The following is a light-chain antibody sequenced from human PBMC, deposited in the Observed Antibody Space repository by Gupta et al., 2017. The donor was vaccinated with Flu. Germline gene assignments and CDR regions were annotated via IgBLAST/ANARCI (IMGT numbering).Light chain of an antibody. V-gene: IGKV3D-20*01. CDR2: DVS. CDR3: QQYDFSPQT. J-gene: IGKJ1*01. Sequence: EIVLTQSPVTLSLSPGERATLSCGTSQSLSNNYLAWYQQRPGLAPRLLIYDVSRRATGIPDRFSGSGSGTDFILTISRLEPEDFAVYYCQQYDFSPQTFGRGTKVEIK. CDR1: QSLSNNY.